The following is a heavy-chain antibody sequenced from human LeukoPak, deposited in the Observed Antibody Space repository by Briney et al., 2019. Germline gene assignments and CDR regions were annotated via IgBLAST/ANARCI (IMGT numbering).Heavy chain of an antibody. J-gene: IGHJ1*01. CDR1: GFTFEDHV. V-gene: IGHV3-9*01. CDR2: ISCSGDRM. Sequence: GGSLRLSCAASGFTFEDHVMHWVRQAPGKGLEWVSCISCSGDRMCYADAVKGRFTISRDNAKNSLFLQMNSLRVEDTALYYCAKDLGGSATTVWGQGTLVTVSS. D-gene: IGHD2-2*01. CDR3: AKDLGGSATTV.